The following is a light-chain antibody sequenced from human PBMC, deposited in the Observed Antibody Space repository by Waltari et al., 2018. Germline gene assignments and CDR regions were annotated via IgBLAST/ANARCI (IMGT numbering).Light chain of an antibody. CDR1: QSLNNY. V-gene: IGKV3-11*01. CDR3: QQRSNWPPNT. J-gene: IGKJ2*01. CDR2: DAS. Sequence: SASQSLNNYLAGYQHKPGQAPRLLMYDASKMATGIPAGFSGTGAGTDFTLTIISLEREDFAVYYCQQRSNWPPNTFGQGTKLEIK.